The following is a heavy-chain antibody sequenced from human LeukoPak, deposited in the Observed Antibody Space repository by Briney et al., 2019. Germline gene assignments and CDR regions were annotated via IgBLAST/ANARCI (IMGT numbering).Heavy chain of an antibody. CDR1: GFTFSNAW. Sequence: GVSLRLSCAASGFTFSNAWMNWVRQAPGKGLEWVGRIKSKTDGGTTDYAAPVKGRFTISRDDSKNTLYLQMNSLKTEDTAVYYCTTFYVVVTPTVDYWGQGTLVTVSS. CDR3: TTFYVVVTPTVDY. D-gene: IGHD2-21*02. V-gene: IGHV3-15*07. J-gene: IGHJ4*02. CDR2: IKSKTDGGTT.